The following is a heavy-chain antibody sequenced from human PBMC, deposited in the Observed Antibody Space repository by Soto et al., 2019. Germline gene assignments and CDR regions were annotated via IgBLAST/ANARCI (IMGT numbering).Heavy chain of an antibody. V-gene: IGHV3-33*01. CDR3: ARDILFEKPKCLDY. J-gene: IGHJ4*02. D-gene: IGHD2-21*01. Sequence: GGSLRLSCVASGFTFSTYGMHWVRQAPGKGLEWVAVIWYDGSKTYYADSVKGRFTISKDNSKNTLYLQMNSLRAEDTAIYYCARDILFEKPKCLDYWCQGTLVTVSS. CDR2: IWYDGSKT. CDR1: GFTFSTYG.